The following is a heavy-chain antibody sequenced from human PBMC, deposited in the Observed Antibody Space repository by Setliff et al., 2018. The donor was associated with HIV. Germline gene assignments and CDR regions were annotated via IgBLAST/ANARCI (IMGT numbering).Heavy chain of an antibody. CDR3: ARHAAGPDGPFDY. CDR2: VYHTGST. Sequence: SETLSLTCGVSGYSMSSGYYWGWIRQPPGKGLEWIGNVYHTGSTYYNPSLKSRVTIAVDTSKNQFSLKLSSVIAADTAVYYCARHAAGPDGPFDYWGQGTLVTVSS. D-gene: IGHD2-2*01. CDR1: GYSMSSGYY. V-gene: IGHV4-38-2*01. J-gene: IGHJ4*02.